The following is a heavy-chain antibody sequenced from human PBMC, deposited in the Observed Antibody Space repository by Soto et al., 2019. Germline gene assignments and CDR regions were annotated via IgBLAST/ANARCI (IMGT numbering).Heavy chain of an antibody. CDR3: ARLRYSSSNWFDP. J-gene: IGHJ5*02. Sequence: GGSLRLCCSASGVTFSSYEMNWVRQAPGKGLEWVSYISSSGSTIYYADSVKGRFTISRDNAKNSLYLQMNSLRAEDTAVYYCARLRYSSSNWFDPWGQGTLVTVSS. CDR2: ISSSGSTI. D-gene: IGHD6-6*01. V-gene: IGHV3-48*03. CDR1: GVTFSSYE.